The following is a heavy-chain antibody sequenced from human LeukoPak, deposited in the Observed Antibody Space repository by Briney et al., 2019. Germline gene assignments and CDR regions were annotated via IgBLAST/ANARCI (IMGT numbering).Heavy chain of an antibody. V-gene: IGHV3-21*01. Sequence: GGSLRLSCAASGFTFSSYSMNWVRQAPGKGLEWVSSISSSGSYIYYADSVKGRFTISRDNAKNSLYLQMNSLRAEDTAVYYCARDLRMDYVYTSEGDYWGQGTLVTVSS. CDR2: ISSSGSYI. D-gene: IGHD3-16*01. J-gene: IGHJ4*02. CDR3: ARDLRMDYVYTSEGDY. CDR1: GFTFSSYS.